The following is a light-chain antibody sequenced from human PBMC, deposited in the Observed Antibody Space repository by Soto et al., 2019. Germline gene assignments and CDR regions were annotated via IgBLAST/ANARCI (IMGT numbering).Light chain of an antibody. CDR3: QQYSSYPS. V-gene: IGKV1-9*01. CDR2: GAS. J-gene: IGKJ4*01. CDR1: QGISSY. Sequence: DIPLTQSPSFLSASVGDTVTITCRASQGISSYLVWYQQKLGKAPKLLIYGASTLQSGVPSRFSGSGSGTEFTLTISSLQPEDFATYYCQQYSSYPSFGGGTKVETK.